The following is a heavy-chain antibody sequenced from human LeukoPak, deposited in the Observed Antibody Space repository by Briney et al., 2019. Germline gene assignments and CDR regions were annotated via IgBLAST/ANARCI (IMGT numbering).Heavy chain of an antibody. V-gene: IGHV4-4*07. J-gene: IGHJ4*02. Sequence: KTSEPLSLTCNVSGGSFGSYYWTWIRQPAGKGLDWIGRIYFTGYTDYHPLLQSRVTNSVGPSHNVFFFTFRPVTAADTAIYYCARGHPGGWYFFDHWGQGTLVSVSS. D-gene: IGHD6-19*01. CDR2: IYFTGYT. CDR1: GGSFGSYY. CDR3: ARGHPGGWYFFDH.